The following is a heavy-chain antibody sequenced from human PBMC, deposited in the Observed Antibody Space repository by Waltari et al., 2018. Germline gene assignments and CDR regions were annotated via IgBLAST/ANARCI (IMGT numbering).Heavy chain of an antibody. V-gene: IGHV3-30*02. J-gene: IGHJ4*02. D-gene: IGHD3-10*01. CDR3: AKESGVDY. Sequence: QVQLVESGGGVVQPGGSLRLSCAASGFHFSSYGLLWVLQAQGKGLEWVAFIRYDGSNKYYADSVKGRFTSSRDNSKNTLYLQMNSLRAEDTAVYYCAKESGVDYWGQGTLVTVSS. CDR2: IRYDGSNK. CDR1: GFHFSSYG.